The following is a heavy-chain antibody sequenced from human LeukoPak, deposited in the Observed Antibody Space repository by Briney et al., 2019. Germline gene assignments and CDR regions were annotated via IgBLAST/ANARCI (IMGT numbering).Heavy chain of an antibody. V-gene: IGHV4-39*07. CDR3: ARDLGHYGDYVGAFDI. J-gene: IGHJ3*02. D-gene: IGHD4-17*01. CDR2: IYYSGST. Sequence: SETLSLTCTVSGDSISSTSYYWAWIRQPPGKGLEWIGSIYYSGSTYYNPSLKSRVTISVDTSKNQFSLKLSSVTAADTAVYYCARDLGHYGDYVGAFDIWGQGTMVTVSS. CDR1: GDSISSTSYY.